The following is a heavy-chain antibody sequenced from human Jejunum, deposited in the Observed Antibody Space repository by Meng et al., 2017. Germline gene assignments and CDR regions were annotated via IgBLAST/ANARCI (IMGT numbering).Heavy chain of an antibody. CDR2: IHPSGST. CDR1: GGSSSGFY. V-gene: IGHV4-34*01. CDR3: TRGTDRAKSGDY. J-gene: IGHJ4*02. Sequence: VQLPQLGPGLLKPSETLSLTCAVYGGSSSGFYLSWIRQPPGKGLEWIGEIHPSGSTDYNPSLKSRLTISLDTSKNQFSLSLNSATAADTGIYYCTRGTDRAKSGDYWGQGTLVTVSS. D-gene: IGHD1-14*01.